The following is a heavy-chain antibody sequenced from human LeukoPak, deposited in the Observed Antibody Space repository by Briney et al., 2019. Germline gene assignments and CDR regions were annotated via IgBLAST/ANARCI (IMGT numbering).Heavy chain of an antibody. CDR3: AKAFLRMGYYYYGMDV. V-gene: IGHV3-43D*03. J-gene: IGHJ6*02. CDR2: ISWDGGST. D-gene: IGHD2/OR15-2a*01. Sequence: GGSLRLSWAASGFTFDDYAMHWVRQAPGKGLEWVSLISWDGGSTYYADSVKGRFTISRDNSKNSLYLQMNSLRAEDTALYYCAKAFLRMGYYYYGMDVWGQGTTVTVSS. CDR1: GFTFDDYA.